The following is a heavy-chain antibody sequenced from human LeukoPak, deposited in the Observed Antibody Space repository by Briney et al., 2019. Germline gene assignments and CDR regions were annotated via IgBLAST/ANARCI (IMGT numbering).Heavy chain of an antibody. CDR1: GYTFTGYY. V-gene: IGHV1-2*02. CDR3: ARGELYYYFWSGPQRPNWFDP. Sequence: GASVKVSCKASGYTFTGYYMHWVRQAPGQGLEWMGWINPNSGGTNYAQKFQGRVTMTRDTSISTAYMELSRPRSDDTAVYYCARGELYYYFWSGPQRPNWFDPWGQGTLVTVSS. D-gene: IGHD3-3*01. CDR2: INPNSGGT. J-gene: IGHJ5*02.